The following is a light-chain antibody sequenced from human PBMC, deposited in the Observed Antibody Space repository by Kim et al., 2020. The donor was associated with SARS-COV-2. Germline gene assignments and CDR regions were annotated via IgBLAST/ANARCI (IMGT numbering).Light chain of an antibody. V-gene: IGKV1-33*01. CDR2: DAS. J-gene: IGKJ3*01. Sequence: SVGDRVTITCQASQDISNYLNWYQQKPGKAPKLLIYDASNLETGVPSRFSGSGSGTDFTFTISSLQPEDIATYYCQQYDNLRLFTFGPGTKVDIK. CDR3: QQYDNLRLFT. CDR1: QDISNY.